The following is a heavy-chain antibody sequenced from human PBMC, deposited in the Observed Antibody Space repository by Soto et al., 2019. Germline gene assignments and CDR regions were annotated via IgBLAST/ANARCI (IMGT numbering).Heavy chain of an antibody. Sequence: PSETLSLTCTVSGGSVSSGDYYWSWIRQPPGEGLEWIGYIYYSGSTYYNPSLNSRLTISVDTPKNQFSLKLSSVTAADTAVYYCARDRGGIIVLPAAGDNCYSGMDVWGQGTTVTVSS. D-gene: IGHD2-2*01. V-gene: IGHV4-30-4*01. CDR1: GGSVSSGDYY. CDR2: IYYSGST. CDR3: ARDRGGIIVLPAAGDNCYSGMDV. J-gene: IGHJ6*02.